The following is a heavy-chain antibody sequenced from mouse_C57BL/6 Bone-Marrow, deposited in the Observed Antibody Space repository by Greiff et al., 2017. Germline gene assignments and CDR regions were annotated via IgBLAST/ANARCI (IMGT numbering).Heavy chain of an antibody. CDR2: IDPETDGT. V-gene: IGHV14-4*01. CDR3: TPYYGSRGY. Sequence: VKLQQSGAELVRPGASVKLSCTASGFNIKDDYMPWVKQRPKKGLEWIGWIDPETDGTDYASKFQGRATITADTPSNTAYLQLSSLTSEDTAVYYCTPYYGSRGYWGQGTTLTVSS. CDR1: GFNIKDDY. J-gene: IGHJ2*01. D-gene: IGHD1-1*01.